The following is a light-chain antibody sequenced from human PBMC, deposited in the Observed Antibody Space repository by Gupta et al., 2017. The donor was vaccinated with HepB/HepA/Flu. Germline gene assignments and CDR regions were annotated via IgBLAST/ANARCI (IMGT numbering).Light chain of an antibody. CDR1: TGAVTSGYR. CDR3: RHDYRSDWV. J-gene: IGLJ3*02. Sequence: QTLVTQDPSLTVSPGGTVTLTCASSTGAVTSGYRPHWFQQKPGHEPRALINSTSNKHSWTPPRFSGSVLGGTAALTLSGVQAEAEDEYYCRHDYRSDWVFGGGTKLTVL. CDR2: STS. V-gene: IGLV7-43*01.